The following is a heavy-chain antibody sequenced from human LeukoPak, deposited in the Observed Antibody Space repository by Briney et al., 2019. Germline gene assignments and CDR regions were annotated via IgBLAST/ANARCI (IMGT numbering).Heavy chain of an antibody. V-gene: IGHV3-21*04. CDR2: IFPSGGEI. CDR3: ARRSSGYYSWGADY. CDR1: GFTFSTFA. D-gene: IGHD3-22*01. J-gene: IGHJ4*02. Sequence: GGSLRLSCAASGFTFSTFAMIWVRQPPGKGLEWVSSIFPSGGEIHYADSVKGRFTISRDNAKNSLYLQMNSLRADDTAVYYCARRSSGYYSWGADYWGQGTLVTVSS.